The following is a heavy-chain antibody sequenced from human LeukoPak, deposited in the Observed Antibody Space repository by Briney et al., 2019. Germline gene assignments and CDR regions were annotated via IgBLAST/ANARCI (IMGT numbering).Heavy chain of an antibody. J-gene: IGHJ5*02. V-gene: IGHV4-30-4*07. CDR2: IYYSGST. CDR1: GGSISSGGYS. Sequence: SETLSLTCAVSGGSISSGGYSWSWIWQPPGKGLEWIGYIYYSGSTYYNPSLKSRVTISVDTSKNQFSLKLSSVTAADTAVYYCARGRYYYDSRRFDPWGQGTLVTVSS. D-gene: IGHD3-22*01. CDR3: ARGRYYYDSRRFDP.